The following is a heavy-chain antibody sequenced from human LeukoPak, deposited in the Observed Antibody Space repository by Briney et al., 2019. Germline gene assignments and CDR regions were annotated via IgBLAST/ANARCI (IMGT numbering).Heavy chain of an antibody. CDR3: ASDITMVRGAHKSLYYYYGMDV. V-gene: IGHV1-18*01. Sequence: ASVKVSCKASGYTFTSYGISWVRQAPGQGLEWMGWISAYNGNTNYAQKLQGRVTMTTDTSTSTAYMELRSLRSDDTAVYYCASDITMVRGAHKSLYYYYGMDVWGQGTTVTVS. CDR1: GYTFTSYG. J-gene: IGHJ6*02. CDR2: ISAYNGNT. D-gene: IGHD3-10*01.